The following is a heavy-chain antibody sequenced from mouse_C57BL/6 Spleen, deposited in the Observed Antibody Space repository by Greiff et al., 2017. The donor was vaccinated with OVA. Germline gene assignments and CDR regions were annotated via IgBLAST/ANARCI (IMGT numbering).Heavy chain of an antibody. CDR1: GFNIKDDY. Sequence: VQLQQSGAELVRPGASVKLSCTASGFNIKDDYMHWVKQRPEQGLEWIGWIDPENGDTEYASKFQGKATITADTSSNTAYLQLSSLTSEDTAVYYCTMNSNYVCFAYWGQGTLVTVSA. V-gene: IGHV14-4*01. D-gene: IGHD2-5*01. CDR2: IDPENGDT. CDR3: TMNSNYVCFAY. J-gene: IGHJ3*01.